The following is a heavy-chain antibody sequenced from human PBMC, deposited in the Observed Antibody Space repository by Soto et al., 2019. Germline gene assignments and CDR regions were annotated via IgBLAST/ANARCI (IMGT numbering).Heavy chain of an antibody. Sequence: GGSLRLSCAASGFTFSSYWMSWVRQAPGKGLEWVANIKQDGSEKYYVDSVKGRFTISRDNAKNSLYLQMNSLRAEDAAVYYGERGGESGYGSGSFPAGMDVWGQGTTVTVSS. CDR1: GFTFSSYW. J-gene: IGHJ6*02. V-gene: IGHV3-7*01. CDR2: IKQDGSEK. D-gene: IGHD3-10*01. CDR3: ERGGESGYGSGSFPAGMDV.